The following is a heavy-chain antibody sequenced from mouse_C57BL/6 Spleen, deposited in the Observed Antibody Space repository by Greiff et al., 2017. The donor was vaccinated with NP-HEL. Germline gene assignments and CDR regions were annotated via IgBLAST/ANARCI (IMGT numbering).Heavy chain of an antibody. Sequence: EVNVVESGGGLVKPGGSLKLSCAASGFTFSSYAMSWVRQTPEKRLEWVATISDGGSYTYYPDNVKGRFTISRDNAKNNLYLQMSHLKSEDTAMYYCAQGRYGNYWYFDVWGTGTTVTVSS. D-gene: IGHD2-1*01. CDR3: AQGRYGNYWYFDV. V-gene: IGHV5-4*03. CDR1: GFTFSSYA. J-gene: IGHJ1*03. CDR2: ISDGGSYT.